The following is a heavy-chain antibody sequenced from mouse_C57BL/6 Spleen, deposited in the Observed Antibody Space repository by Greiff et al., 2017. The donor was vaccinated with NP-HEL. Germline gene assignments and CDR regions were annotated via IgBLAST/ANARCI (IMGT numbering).Heavy chain of an antibody. V-gene: IGHV1-55*01. D-gene: IGHD1-1*01. CDR1: GYTFTSYW. Sequence: QVQLQQPGAELVKPGASVKMSCKASGYTFTSYWITWVKQRPGQGLEWIGDIYPGSGSTNYNEKFKSKATLTVDKSSSTAYMQLSSLTSEDSAVYYYARVEGSSYDYAMDYWGQGTPVTVSS. J-gene: IGHJ4*01. CDR3: ARVEGSSYDYAMDY. CDR2: IYPGSGST.